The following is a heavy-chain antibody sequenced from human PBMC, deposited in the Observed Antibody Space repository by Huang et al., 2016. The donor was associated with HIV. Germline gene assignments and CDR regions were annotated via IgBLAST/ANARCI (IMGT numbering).Heavy chain of an antibody. CDR3: AKVPTVVTFH. CDR2: ISGSGDKT. Sequence: DVQLLESGGDFVQPGGSMSLSCAASRFTFSTYAMSWVRHAPRKGLEWLSAISGSGDKTYYADSVKGRFTISRDNSKTTLFLQMNILRAEDTAVYYCAKVPTVVTFHWGQGTLVTVSS. CDR1: RFTFSTYA. D-gene: IGHD2-21*02. J-gene: IGHJ4*02. V-gene: IGHV3-23*01.